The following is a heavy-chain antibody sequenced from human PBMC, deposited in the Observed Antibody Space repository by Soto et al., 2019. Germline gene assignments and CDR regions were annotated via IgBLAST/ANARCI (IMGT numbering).Heavy chain of an antibody. D-gene: IGHD3-3*02. CDR2: FTSSGSYV. V-gene: IGHV3-21*01. CDR3: VKDEGIEAMDV. Sequence: EVQLVESGGGLVKPGGSLRLSCVTSGFTFSRNTMNWVRQAPGKGLEWVASFTSSGSYVYYADSVKGRFSASRDNANNSLSLQMNSLRPDDTAVYFCVKDEGIEAMDVWGQGTTVSVSS. J-gene: IGHJ6*02. CDR1: GFTFSRNT.